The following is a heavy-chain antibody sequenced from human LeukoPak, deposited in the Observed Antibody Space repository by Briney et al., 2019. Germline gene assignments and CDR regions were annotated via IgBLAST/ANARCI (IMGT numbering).Heavy chain of an antibody. CDR2: IYYSGST. V-gene: IGHV4-39*01. D-gene: IGHD5-18*01. CDR1: GGSISSSSYY. J-gene: IGHJ4*02. Sequence: SETLSLTCTVSGGSISSSSYYWGWIRQPPGKGLEWIGSIYYSGSTYYNPSLKSRVTISVDTSKNQFSLKLSSVTAADTAVYYCARSWIQLWSFDYWGQGTLATVSS. CDR3: ARSWIQLWSFDY.